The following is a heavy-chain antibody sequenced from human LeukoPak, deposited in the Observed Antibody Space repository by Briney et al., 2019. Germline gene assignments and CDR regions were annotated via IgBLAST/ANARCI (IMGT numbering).Heavy chain of an antibody. Sequence: ASVKVSYKASGGTFSSYAISWVRQAPGQGLEWMGRIIPILGIANYAQKFQGRVTITADKSTSTAYMELSSLRSEDTAVYYCARSVDIVATIGYYYGMDVWGQGTTVTVSS. CDR1: GGTFSSYA. CDR3: ARSVDIVATIGYYYGMDV. V-gene: IGHV1-69*04. J-gene: IGHJ6*02. CDR2: IIPILGIA. D-gene: IGHD5-12*01.